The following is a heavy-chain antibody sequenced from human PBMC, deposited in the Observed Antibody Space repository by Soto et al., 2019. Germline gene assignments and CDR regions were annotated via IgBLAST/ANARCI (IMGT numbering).Heavy chain of an antibody. CDR2: IYYSGST. J-gene: IGHJ4*02. CDR3: ARQGEQWLVNFFDY. Sequence: SETLSLTCTVSGGSISSYYWSWIRQPPGKGLEWMGYIYYSGSTNYNPSLKSRVTISVDTSKNQFSLKLSSVTAADTAVYYCARQGEQWLVNFFDYWGQGTLVTVSS. CDR1: GGSISSYY. V-gene: IGHV4-59*08. D-gene: IGHD6-19*01.